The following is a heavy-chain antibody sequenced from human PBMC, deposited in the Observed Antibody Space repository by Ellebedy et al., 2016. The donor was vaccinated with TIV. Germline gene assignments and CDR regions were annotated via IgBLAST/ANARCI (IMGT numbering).Heavy chain of an antibody. CDR2: IYYSGST. CDR3: ASERWLQCGLSY. D-gene: IGHD5-24*01. CDR1: GGSVSSGSYY. Sequence: SETLSLXXTVSGGSVSSGSYYWSWIRQPPGKGLEWIGYIYYSGSTNYNPSLKSRVTISVDTSKNQFSLKLSSVTAADTAVYYCASERWLQCGLSYWGQGTLVTVSS. V-gene: IGHV4-61*01. J-gene: IGHJ4*02.